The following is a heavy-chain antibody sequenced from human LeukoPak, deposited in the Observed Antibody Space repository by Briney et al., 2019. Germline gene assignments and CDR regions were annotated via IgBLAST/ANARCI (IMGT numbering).Heavy chain of an antibody. V-gene: IGHV4-30-2*01. J-gene: IGHJ4*02. CDR2: IYHSGST. CDR3: ARGRAGRGGSGSYYFFDY. Sequence: SETLSLTCTVSGGSISSGGYYWSWIRQPPGKGLEWIGYIYHSGSTYYNPSLKSRVTISVDRSKNQFSLKLSSVTAADTAVYYCARGRAGRGGSGSYYFFDYWGQGTLVTVSS. D-gene: IGHD3-10*01. CDR1: GGSISSGGYY.